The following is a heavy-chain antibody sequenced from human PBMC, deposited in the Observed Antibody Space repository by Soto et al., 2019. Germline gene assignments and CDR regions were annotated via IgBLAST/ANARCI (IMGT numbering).Heavy chain of an antibody. CDR1: GGSISSGGYS. D-gene: IGHD2-15*01. Sequence: QLQLQESGSGLVKPSQTLSLTCVVSGGSISSGGYSWSWIRQPPGKGLEWIGYIYHSGSTYYNPSLKSRVTISEDRSKHQSSLNLSSVTAADTAVYYCAFIGTLGYCSGGSCPLDYWGQGTLVTVSS. V-gene: IGHV4-30-2*01. CDR3: AFIGTLGYCSGGSCPLDY. J-gene: IGHJ4*02. CDR2: IYHSGST.